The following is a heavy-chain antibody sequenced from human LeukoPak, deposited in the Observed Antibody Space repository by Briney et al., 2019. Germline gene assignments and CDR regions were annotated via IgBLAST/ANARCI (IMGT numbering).Heavy chain of an antibody. V-gene: IGHV1-18*01. CDR1: GYTFTSYG. Sequence: VASVKVSCKASGYTFTSYGISWVRQAPGQGLEWMGWISAYNGNTSYAQKLQGRVTMTTDTSTSTAYMELRSLRSDDTAVYYCARDRLGDFWSGYSQYYFDYWGQGTLVTVSS. CDR3: ARDRLGDFWSGYSQYYFDY. J-gene: IGHJ4*02. CDR2: ISAYNGNT. D-gene: IGHD3-3*01.